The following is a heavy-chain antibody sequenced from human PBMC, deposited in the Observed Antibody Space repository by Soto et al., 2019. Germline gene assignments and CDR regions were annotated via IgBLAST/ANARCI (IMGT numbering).Heavy chain of an antibody. Sequence: GESLKISCKGSGYSFTNYWINCVRQMPGKGLEWMGRIDPSDSYTRYSPSFQGHVTISADKSISTAYLQWSSLKASDTAMYYCAIAVAARPTDYFDSWGQGTLVTVPQ. CDR2: IDPSDSYT. CDR1: GYSFTNYW. CDR3: AIAVAARPTDYFDS. V-gene: IGHV5-10-1*01. J-gene: IGHJ4*02. D-gene: IGHD6-19*01.